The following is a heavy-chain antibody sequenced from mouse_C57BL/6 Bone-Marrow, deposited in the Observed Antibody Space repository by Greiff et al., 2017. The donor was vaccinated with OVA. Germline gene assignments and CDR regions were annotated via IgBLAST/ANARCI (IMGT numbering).Heavy chain of an antibody. J-gene: IGHJ1*03. CDR3: ASRMVTGNWYFDV. CDR1: GFTFSDYY. Sequence: EVKLVESGGGLVQPGGSLKLSCAASGFTFSDYYMYWVRQTPEKRLEWVAYISNGGGSTYYPDTVKGRFTISRDNAKNTLYLQMSRLKSEDTAMYYCASRMVTGNWYFDVWGTGTTVTVSS. CDR2: ISNGGGST. D-gene: IGHD2-2*01. V-gene: IGHV5-12*01.